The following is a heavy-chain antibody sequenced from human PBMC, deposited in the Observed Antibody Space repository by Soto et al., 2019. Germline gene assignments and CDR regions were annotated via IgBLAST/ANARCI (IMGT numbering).Heavy chain of an antibody. V-gene: IGHV4-4*02. J-gene: IGHJ4*02. CDR2: IYHSGST. Sequence: QVQLQESGPGLVKPSGTLSVTCAVSGGSISMNWWSWVRQPPGEGLEWIGEIYHSGSTNYNPSLNGXXTXAVDKSKIKFSLELSSVTAADTAVYYCARVVQGIGYWGQGTLVTVSS. CDR3: ARVVQGIGY. D-gene: IGHD3-10*01. CDR1: GGSISMNW.